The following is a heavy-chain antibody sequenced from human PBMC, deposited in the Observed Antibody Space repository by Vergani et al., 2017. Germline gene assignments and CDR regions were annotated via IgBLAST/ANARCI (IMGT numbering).Heavy chain of an antibody. D-gene: IGHD6-6*01. CDR1: GFTFSSYS. CDR2: ISSSSSYI. Sequence: EVQLVESGGGLIQPGGSLRLSCAASGFTFSSYSMNWVRQAPGKGLEWVSSISSSSSYIYYADSVKGRFTISRDNAKNSLYLQMNSLRAEDTAVYYCASLGLEYSSSSRYYYYYYMDVWGKGTTVTVSS. J-gene: IGHJ6*03. CDR3: ASLGLEYSSSSRYYYYYYMDV. V-gene: IGHV3-21*01.